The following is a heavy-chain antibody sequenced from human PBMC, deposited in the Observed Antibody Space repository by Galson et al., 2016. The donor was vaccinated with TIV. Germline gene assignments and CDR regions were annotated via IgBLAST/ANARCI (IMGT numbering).Heavy chain of an antibody. V-gene: IGHV3-15*01. CDR2: IKGKGDGGTT. D-gene: IGHD2-15*01. Sequence: SLRLSCAVSGFRFGDNAISWFRQTPGQGLEWLGRIKGKGDGGTTDYAAPVKGRFTISRHDSKNTLVLQMNRLKTEDTAVYYCTTELGYCSGGYCYYFDYWGQGTLVTVSS. CDR3: TTELGYCSGGYCYYFDY. J-gene: IGHJ4*02. CDR1: GFRFGDNA.